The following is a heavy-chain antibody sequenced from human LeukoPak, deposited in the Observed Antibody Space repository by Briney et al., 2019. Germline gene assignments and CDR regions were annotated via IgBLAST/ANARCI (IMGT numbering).Heavy chain of an antibody. Sequence: GGSLRLSCAASGFTLSSYSMNWVRQAPGKGLEWVSSISSSSSYIYYADSVKGRFTISRDNAKNSLYLQMNSLRAEDTAVYYCARAQNGDYGYWGQGTLVTVSS. V-gene: IGHV3-21*01. D-gene: IGHD4-17*01. CDR1: GFTLSSYS. CDR2: ISSSSSYI. J-gene: IGHJ4*02. CDR3: ARAQNGDYGY.